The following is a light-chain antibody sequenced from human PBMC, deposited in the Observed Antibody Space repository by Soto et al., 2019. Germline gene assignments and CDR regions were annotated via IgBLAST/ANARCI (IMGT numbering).Light chain of an antibody. CDR3: QQSSSMPYT. J-gene: IGKJ2*01. CDR2: GAT. CDR1: QFINKY. V-gene: IGKV1-39*01. Sequence: DIQMTQSPSSLSASVGDRVTITCRASQFINKYLNWYQKNPGKAPKLLIYGATTLPSGVPSRFSGGRSETDFTLTISSLQPEDFATYFCQQSSSMPYTFGQGTKLEIK.